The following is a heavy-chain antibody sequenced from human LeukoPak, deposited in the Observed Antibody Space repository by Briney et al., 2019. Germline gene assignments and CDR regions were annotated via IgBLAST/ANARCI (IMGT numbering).Heavy chain of an antibody. Sequence: ASVTVSCKACGYTLTSLDINWVRQATGQGLEWMGWINPNSGNRGYAQQFQGRVTITRDTSIRTVYMELTSLRSEDTAVYYCARVDGSPDYWGQGTLVTVSS. CDR1: GYTLTSLD. CDR3: ARVDGSPDY. J-gene: IGHJ4*02. CDR2: INPNSGNR. V-gene: IGHV1-8*03. D-gene: IGHD2-15*01.